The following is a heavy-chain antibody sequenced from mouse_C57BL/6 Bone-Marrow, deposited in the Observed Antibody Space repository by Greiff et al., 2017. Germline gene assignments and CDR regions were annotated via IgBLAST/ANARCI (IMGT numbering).Heavy chain of an antibody. D-gene: IGHD1-1*01. J-gene: IGHJ2*01. V-gene: IGHV1-26*01. Sequence: VQLQQSGPELVKPGASVKISCKASGYTFTDYYMNWVKQSHGKSLEWIGDINPNNGGTSYNQKLKGKATLTVDKSSSTAYMELRSLTSEDSAVYYCARPHYYGSSYGYWGQGTTLTVSS. CDR3: ARPHYYGSSYGY. CDR1: GYTFTDYY. CDR2: INPNNGGT.